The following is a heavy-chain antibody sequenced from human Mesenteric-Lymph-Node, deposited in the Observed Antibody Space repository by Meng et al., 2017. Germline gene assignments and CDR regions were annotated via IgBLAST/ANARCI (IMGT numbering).Heavy chain of an antibody. D-gene: IGHD2-8*02. CDR2: IDPNGGNI. J-gene: IGHJ1*01. V-gene: IGHV3-74*01. Sequence: GESMKISCAASGFTFSSSWMHWVRQAPGKGLGWGSRIDPNGGNIAYADSVKGRLTISRDNAKNTLFLQMNSLRPEDTAVYYCVYSTGFLRVWGQGTLVTVSS. CDR3: VYSTGFLRV. CDR1: GFTFSSSW.